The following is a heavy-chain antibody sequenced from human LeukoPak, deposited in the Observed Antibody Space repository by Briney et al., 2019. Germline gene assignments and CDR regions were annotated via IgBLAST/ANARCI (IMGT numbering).Heavy chain of an antibody. J-gene: IGHJ2*01. D-gene: IGHD3-3*01. Sequence: SQTLSLTCTVSGGSISSGGYYWSWIRQHPGKGLEWIGYIYYSGSTYYNPSLKSRVTISVDTSKNQFSLKLSSVTAADTAVYYCARVPRFGVVQYWYFDLWGRGTLVTVSS. CDR2: IYYSGST. CDR1: GGSISSGGYY. V-gene: IGHV4-31*03. CDR3: ARVPRFGVVQYWYFDL.